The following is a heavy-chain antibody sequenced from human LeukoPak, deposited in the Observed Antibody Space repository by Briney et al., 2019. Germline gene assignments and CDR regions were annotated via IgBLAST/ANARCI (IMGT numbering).Heavy chain of an antibody. CDR1: GYSISSGYY. J-gene: IGHJ2*01. Sequence: ETLSLTCTVSGYSISSGYYWGWIRQPPGKGLEWIGSIYHSGSTYYNPSLKSRVTISVDTSKNQFSLKLSSVTAADTAVYYCAREIKAMVRGVMTQYYWYFDLWGRGTLVTVSS. CDR3: AREIKAMVRGVMTQYYWYFDL. D-gene: IGHD3-10*01. V-gene: IGHV4-38-2*02. CDR2: IYHSGST.